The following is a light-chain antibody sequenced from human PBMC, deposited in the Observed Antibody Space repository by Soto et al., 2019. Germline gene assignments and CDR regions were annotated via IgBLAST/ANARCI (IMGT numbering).Light chain of an antibody. Sequence: EIVMTQSPATLSVSPGERATLSCRASQSISSNLTWYQQKPGQAPRLLIYGASTRATGIPATFSGSGSGTEFTLTISRLQSEDFAVYYCQQYNNWQFTFGPGTKVDI. CDR2: GAS. J-gene: IGKJ3*01. V-gene: IGKV3-15*01. CDR1: QSISSN. CDR3: QQYNNWQFT.